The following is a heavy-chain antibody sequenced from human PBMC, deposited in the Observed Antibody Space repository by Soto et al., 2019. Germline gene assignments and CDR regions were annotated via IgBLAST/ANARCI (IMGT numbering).Heavy chain of an antibody. CDR2: ISAYNGNT. V-gene: IGHV1-18*01. J-gene: IGHJ6*03. Sequence: QVQLVQSGAEVKKPGASVKVSCKASGYTFTSYGISWARQAPGQGLEWMGWISAYNGNTNYAQKLQGRVTMATDTATSIAAMVMRSLRSEDTAVYYCARDSPGDDIVVVVAAPLMDVWGKGTTVTVSS. CDR3: ARDSPGDDIVVVVAAPLMDV. CDR1: GYTFTSYG. D-gene: IGHD2-15*01.